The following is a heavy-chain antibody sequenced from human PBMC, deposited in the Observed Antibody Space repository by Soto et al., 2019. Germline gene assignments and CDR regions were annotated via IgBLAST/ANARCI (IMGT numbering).Heavy chain of an antibody. V-gene: IGHV2-70*01. Sequence: SGPTLVNPTQTLTLTCTFSGFSLSTSGMCVSWIRQPPGKALEWLALIDWDDDKYYSTSLKTRPTISKDTSKNQVVLTMTNMDPVDTATYYCARLPAYGDYGWAYYYGMDVWGQGTTVTVSS. CDR3: ARLPAYGDYGWAYYYGMDV. CDR2: IDWDDDK. D-gene: IGHD4-17*01. CDR1: GFSLSTSGMC. J-gene: IGHJ6*02.